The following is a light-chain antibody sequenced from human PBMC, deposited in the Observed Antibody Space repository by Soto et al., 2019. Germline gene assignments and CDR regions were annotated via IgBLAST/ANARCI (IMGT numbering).Light chain of an antibody. V-gene: IGKV3-20*01. CDR1: QSVSSSY. CDR3: QQYGTSPPWT. Sequence: EIVLTQSPGTLSLSPGERATLSCRASQSVSSSYLAWYQQKPGQAPRLLIYGGSSRATGIPDRFSGSESGTDFTLSISRLEPEDFAGYYCQQYGTSPPWTFGQGTKVDIK. CDR2: GGS. J-gene: IGKJ1*01.